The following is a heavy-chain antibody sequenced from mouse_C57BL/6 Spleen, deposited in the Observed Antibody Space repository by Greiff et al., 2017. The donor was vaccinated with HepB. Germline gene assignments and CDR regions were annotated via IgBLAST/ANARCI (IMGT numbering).Heavy chain of an antibody. CDR2: ISSGSSTI. D-gene: IGHD1-1*01. V-gene: IGHV5-17*01. Sequence: DVQLVESGGGLVKPGGSLKLSCAASGFTFSDYGMHWVRQAPEKGLEWVAYISSGSSTIYYADTVKGRFTISRDNAKNTLFLQMTSLRSEDTAMYYCARQGYYYGSSSDYWGQGTTLTVSS. J-gene: IGHJ2*01. CDR3: ARQGYYYGSSSDY. CDR1: GFTFSDYG.